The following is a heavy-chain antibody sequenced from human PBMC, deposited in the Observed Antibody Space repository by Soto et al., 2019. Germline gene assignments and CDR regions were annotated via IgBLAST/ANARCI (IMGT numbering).Heavy chain of an antibody. J-gene: IGHJ4*02. CDR1: GFSLSARGVG. CDR3: AHSPWGAAPDY. D-gene: IGHD3-16*01. Sequence: SGPTLVNPTQTLTLTCSVSGFSLSARGVGVGWIRQPPGKALEWLAIIYWNDDKLYSPSLKSRLTITKDTAENQVVLTTTNMDPVDTATYFCAHSPWGAAPDYWGQGTVVTVSS. CDR2: IYWNDDK. V-gene: IGHV2-5*01.